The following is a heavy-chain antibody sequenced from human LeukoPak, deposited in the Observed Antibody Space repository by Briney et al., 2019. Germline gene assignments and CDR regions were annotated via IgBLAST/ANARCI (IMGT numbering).Heavy chain of an antibody. J-gene: IGHJ6*03. CDR1: GFAFSSYA. D-gene: IGHD3-10*01. Sequence: GGSLRLSCAASGFAFSSYAMIWVRQAPGKGLEWVSSISGGGSNTYYADSVKGWFTISRDQSKNTLYVQMNSLRAEDTAIYYCAKSAGDYYYYYMDVWGKGTTVTVSS. CDR2: ISGGGSNT. CDR3: AKSAGDYYYYYMDV. V-gene: IGHV3-23*01.